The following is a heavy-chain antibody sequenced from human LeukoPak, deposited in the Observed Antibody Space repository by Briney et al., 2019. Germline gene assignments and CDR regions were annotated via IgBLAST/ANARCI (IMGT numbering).Heavy chain of an antibody. J-gene: IGHJ5*02. Sequence: SETLSLTCTVSGGSISSYYWSWVRQPPGKGLEWIGYIYYSGSTNYNPSLKSRVTISVDTSKNQFSLKLSSVTAADTAVYYCARQAPTDWFDPWGQGTLVTVSS. CDR3: ARQAPTDWFDP. V-gene: IGHV4-59*01. CDR2: IYYSGST. CDR1: GGSISSYY. D-gene: IGHD6-6*01.